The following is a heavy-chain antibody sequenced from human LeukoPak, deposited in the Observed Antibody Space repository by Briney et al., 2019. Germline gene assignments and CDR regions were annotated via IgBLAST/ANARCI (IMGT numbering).Heavy chain of an antibody. CDR3: ASALRGCSGGSCYSTALYYFDY. J-gene: IGHJ4*02. CDR1: GYTFTSYD. Sequence: ASVTVSCKASGYTFTSYDINWVRQAPGPALEWTGWMNPNSGNTGYAQEFQGRVTMTRNTSISTAYMELSSLRSEDTAVYYCASALRGCSGGSCYSTALYYFDYWGQGTLVTVSS. V-gene: IGHV1-8*01. CDR2: MNPNSGNT. D-gene: IGHD2-15*01.